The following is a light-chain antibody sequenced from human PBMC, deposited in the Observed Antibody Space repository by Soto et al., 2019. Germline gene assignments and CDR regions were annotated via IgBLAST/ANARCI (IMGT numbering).Light chain of an antibody. V-gene: IGKV3-20*01. CDR2: GAS. CDR1: QSVSSSY. Sequence: EIVLTQSPGTLSLSPGERATLSCRASQSVSSSYLAWYQQKPGQAPRLLIYGASSRATGIPDRFSGSGSGTDFTLTISRLEPEDFAGCYCQLYGSSPPWTFGQGTKVEIK. CDR3: QLYGSSPPWT. J-gene: IGKJ1*01.